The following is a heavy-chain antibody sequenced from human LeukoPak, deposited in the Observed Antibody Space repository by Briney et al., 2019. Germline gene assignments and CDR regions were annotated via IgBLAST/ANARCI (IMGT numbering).Heavy chain of an antibody. Sequence: SETLSLTCGVNGGSFNEYYWSWIRQPPGKGLEWMGEINHSGRTSSNSSLKSRVTISVDTSRNQFSLELSSVTAADTAVYYCARGTRRGYYYHMDVWDKGTTVTVSS. J-gene: IGHJ6*03. CDR2: INHSGRT. V-gene: IGHV4-34*01. CDR3: ARGTRRGYYYHMDV. CDR1: GGSFNEYY.